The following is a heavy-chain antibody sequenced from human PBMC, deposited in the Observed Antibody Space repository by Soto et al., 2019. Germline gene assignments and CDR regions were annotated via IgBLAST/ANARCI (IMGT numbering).Heavy chain of an antibody. CDR3: AREYCSSTSCIYYFDY. V-gene: IGHV1-18*01. J-gene: IGHJ4*02. CDR2: ISGYNGNT. Sequence: VASVKVSCKASGYTFTSYGISWVRQAPGQGLEWMGWISGYNGNTNYAQKLQGRVTMTTDTSTSTAYMELRSLRSDDTAVYYCAREYCSSTSCIYYFDYWGQGTLVTVSS. D-gene: IGHD2-2*01. CDR1: GYTFTSYG.